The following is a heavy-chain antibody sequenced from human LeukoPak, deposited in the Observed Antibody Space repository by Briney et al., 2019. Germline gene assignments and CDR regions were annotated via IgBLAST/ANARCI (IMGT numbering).Heavy chain of an antibody. J-gene: IGHJ6*02. CDR1: GFALSSHW. CDR2: VNRDGSET. V-gene: IGHV3-7*03. Sequence: GGSLRLSCAASGFALSSHWMTWVRQVPGRGPEWVANVNRDGSETYYLDTVKGRFTISKDNAKNSLYLQMNSLRAEDTALYHCARNNGMDVWGQGTTVIVSS. CDR3: ARNNGMDV.